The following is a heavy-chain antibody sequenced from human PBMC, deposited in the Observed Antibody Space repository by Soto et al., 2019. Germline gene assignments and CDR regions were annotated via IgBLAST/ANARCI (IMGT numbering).Heavy chain of an antibody. CDR1: GGSISSSSYS. CDR2: IYYSGST. D-gene: IGHD2-2*01. CDR3: GRQPGHCGSTTCFGYYSVDV. Sequence: SETLSLNCSVSGGSISSSSYSWGWVRQPPGKGLEWIGTIYYSGSTHYNPSLEGRVAISADTPNNQLSLRLSSVTAADTAVYYCGRQPGHCGSTTCFGYYSVDVWGQGTTVT. V-gene: IGHV4-39*01. J-gene: IGHJ6*02.